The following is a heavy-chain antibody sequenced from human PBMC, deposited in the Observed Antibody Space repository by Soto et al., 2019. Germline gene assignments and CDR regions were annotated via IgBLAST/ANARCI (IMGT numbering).Heavy chain of an antibody. CDR2: INPSGGST. CDR3: ARDVGIQLWYDREIDY. Sequence: ASVKVSCKASGYTFTSYYMHWVRQAPGQGLEWMGIINPSGGSTSYAQKFQGRVTMTRDTSTSTVYMELSSLRSEDTAVYYCARDVGIQLWYDREIDYWGQGTLVTVSS. J-gene: IGHJ4*02. V-gene: IGHV1-46*01. CDR1: GYTFTSYY. D-gene: IGHD5-18*01.